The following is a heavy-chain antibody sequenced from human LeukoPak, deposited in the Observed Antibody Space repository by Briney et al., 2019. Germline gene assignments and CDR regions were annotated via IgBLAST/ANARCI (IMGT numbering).Heavy chain of an antibody. Sequence: SQTLSLTCTVSGGSISSGSYYWSWIRQPAGKGLEWIGRIYTSGSTNHNPSLKSRVTISVDPYKNQFSLKLSSVTAADTALYYCARDSLLPSAMGYYYMDVWGKGTTVTVSS. CDR3: ARDSLLPSAMGYYYMDV. V-gene: IGHV4-61*02. CDR2: IYTSGST. J-gene: IGHJ6*03. CDR1: GGSISSGSYY. D-gene: IGHD2-2*01.